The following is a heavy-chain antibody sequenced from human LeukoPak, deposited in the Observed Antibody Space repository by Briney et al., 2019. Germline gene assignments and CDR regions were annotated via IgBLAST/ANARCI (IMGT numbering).Heavy chain of an antibody. J-gene: IGHJ5*02. D-gene: IGHD4-23*01. V-gene: IGHV3-49*04. CDR3: TRAGGIYGGYNWFDP. CDR1: GFIFGDYA. Sequence: GRSLRLSCTASGFIFGDYAMSWVRQAPGKGLEWVGFIRSKAYGGTTEYAASVKGRFTISRDDSKSIAYLQMNSLKTEDTAVYYCTRAGGIYGGYNWFDPWGQGTLVTVSS. CDR2: IRSKAYGGTT.